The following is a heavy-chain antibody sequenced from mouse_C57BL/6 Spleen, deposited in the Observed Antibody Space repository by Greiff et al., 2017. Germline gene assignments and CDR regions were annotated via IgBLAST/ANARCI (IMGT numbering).Heavy chain of an antibody. CDR3: ARRGRDAMDY. CDR2: IDPSDSYT. J-gene: IGHJ4*01. Sequence: QVQLQQSGAELVMPGASVKLSCKASGYTFTSYWMHWVKQRPGQGLGWIGEIDPSDSYTNYNQKFKGKSTLTVDKSSSTAYMQLSSLTSEDSAVYYCARRGRDAMDYWGQGTSVTVSS. CDR1: GYTFTSYW. V-gene: IGHV1-69*01.